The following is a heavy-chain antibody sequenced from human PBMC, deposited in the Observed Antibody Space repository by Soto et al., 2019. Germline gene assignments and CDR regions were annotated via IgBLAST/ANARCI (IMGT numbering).Heavy chain of an antibody. CDR3: ARDLGSSPNFDY. CDR1: GGSISSSNW. J-gene: IGHJ4*02. Sequence: SETQSLTCAVSGGSISSSNWWSWVRQPPGKGLEWIGEIYHSGSTNYNPSLKSRVTISVDKSKNQFSLKLSSVTAADTAVYYCARDLGSSPNFDYWGQGTLVTVSS. V-gene: IGHV4-4*02. D-gene: IGHD6-13*01. CDR2: IYHSGST.